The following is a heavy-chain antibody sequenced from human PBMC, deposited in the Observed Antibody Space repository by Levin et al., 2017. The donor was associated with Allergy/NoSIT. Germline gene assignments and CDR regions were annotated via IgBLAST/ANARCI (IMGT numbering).Heavy chain of an antibody. CDR1: GFTFSSYW. Sequence: GGSLRLSCAASGFTFSSYWMSWVRQAPGKGLEWVANIKQDGSEKYYVDSVKGRFTISRDNAKNSLYLQMNSLRAEDTAVYYCARDLGGWFGEDDAFDIWGQGTMVTVSS. V-gene: IGHV3-7*04. J-gene: IGHJ3*02. CDR2: IKQDGSEK. CDR3: ARDLGGWFGEDDAFDI. D-gene: IGHD3-10*01.